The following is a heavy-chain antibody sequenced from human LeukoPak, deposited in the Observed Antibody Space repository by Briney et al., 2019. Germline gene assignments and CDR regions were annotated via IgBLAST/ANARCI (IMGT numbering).Heavy chain of an antibody. CDR1: GFTFSNYA. CDR2: ISGSGVTT. J-gene: IGHJ4*02. Sequence: GGSLRLSCAASGFTFSNYAMSWVRQAPGKGLEWVSTISGSGVTTYYVDSVKGRFTISRDNSKNTLYLQMNSLRAEDTAIFYCSKESPHFDYWGQGTLVTVSS. CDR3: SKESPHFDY. V-gene: IGHV3-23*01.